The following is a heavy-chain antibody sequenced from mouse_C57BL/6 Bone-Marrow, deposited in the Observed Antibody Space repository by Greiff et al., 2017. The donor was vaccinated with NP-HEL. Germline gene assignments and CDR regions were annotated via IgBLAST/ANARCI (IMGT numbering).Heavy chain of an antibody. J-gene: IGHJ1*03. CDR3: ARGKHLLLLRRRYFDV. V-gene: IGHV5-9*04. CDR1: GFTFSSYT. CDR2: ISGGGGNT. Sequence: EVKLMESGGGLVKPGGSLKLSCAASGFTFSSYTMSWVRQTPEKRLEWVATISGGGGNTNYPDSVKGRFTISSDNAKNNLYMQMSRLRSKDTAVYYCARGKHLLLLRRRYFDVWGTGTTVTVSS. D-gene: IGHD2-2*01.